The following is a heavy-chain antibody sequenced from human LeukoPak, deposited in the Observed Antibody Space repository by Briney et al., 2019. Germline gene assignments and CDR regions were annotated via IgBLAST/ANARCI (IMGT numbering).Heavy chain of an antibody. CDR3: ARGGGYSYGPFDY. Sequence: GRSLRLSCAASGLTFSSYAMHWVRQAPGKGLEWVAVISYDGSNKYYADSVKGRFTISRDNSKNTLYLQMNSLRAEDTAVYYCARGGGYSYGPFDYWGQGTLVTVSS. CDR2: ISYDGSNK. D-gene: IGHD5-18*01. J-gene: IGHJ4*02. CDR1: GLTFSSYA. V-gene: IGHV3-30-3*01.